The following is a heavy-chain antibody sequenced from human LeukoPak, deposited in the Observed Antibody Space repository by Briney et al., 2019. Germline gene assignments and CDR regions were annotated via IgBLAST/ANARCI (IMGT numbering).Heavy chain of an antibody. D-gene: IGHD3-3*01. CDR1: GFTFSSYA. V-gene: IGHV3-30-3*01. Sequence: GGSLRLSCAASGFTFSSYAMHWVRQAPGKGLEWVAVISYDGSNKYYADSVKGRFTISRDNSKNTLYLQMNSLRAEDTAVYYCARGPRGYYVDYWGQGTLVTVSS. CDR2: ISYDGSNK. CDR3: ARGPRGYYVDY. J-gene: IGHJ4*02.